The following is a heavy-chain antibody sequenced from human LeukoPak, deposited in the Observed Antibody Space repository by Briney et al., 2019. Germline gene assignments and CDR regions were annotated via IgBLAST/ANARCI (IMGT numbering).Heavy chain of an antibody. CDR3: ARVLYSGYDLRENWFDP. V-gene: IGHV6-1*01. J-gene: IGHJ5*02. D-gene: IGHD5-12*01. Sequence: SQTLSLTCAISGGSVSSNSAAWNWIRQSPSRGLEWLGRTYYRSKWYNDYAVSVKSRITINPDTSKNQFSLQLNSVTPEDTAVYYCARVLYSGYDLRENWFDPWGQGTLVTVSS. CDR1: GGSVSSNSAA. CDR2: TYYRSKWYN.